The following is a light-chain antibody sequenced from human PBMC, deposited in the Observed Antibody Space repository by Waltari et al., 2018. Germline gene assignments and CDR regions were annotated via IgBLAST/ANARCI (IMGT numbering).Light chain of an antibody. J-gene: IGLJ2*01. Sequence: QSALTQPRSVSGSPGQSVTISSTGTSSDVGGDNYVSWYQHHPGKAPKLMIYDVTKRPSGVPDRFSGSKSGNTASLTISGLQAEDEADYYCCSYGGNYRGVFGGGTKLTVL. CDR3: CSYGGNYRGV. CDR1: SSDVGGDNY. CDR2: DVT. V-gene: IGLV2-11*01.